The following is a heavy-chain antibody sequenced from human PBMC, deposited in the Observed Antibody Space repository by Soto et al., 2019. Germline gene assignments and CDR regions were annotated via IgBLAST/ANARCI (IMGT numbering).Heavy chain of an antibody. Sequence: GGSLRLSCAASGFTFDDYAMHWVRQAPGKGLEWVSGISWNSGSIGYADSVKGRFTISRGNAKNSLYLQMNSLRAEDTALYYCAKANTYYYDSSGYPDYWGQGTLVTVSS. J-gene: IGHJ4*02. CDR2: ISWNSGSI. V-gene: IGHV3-9*01. D-gene: IGHD3-22*01. CDR3: AKANTYYYDSSGYPDY. CDR1: GFTFDDYA.